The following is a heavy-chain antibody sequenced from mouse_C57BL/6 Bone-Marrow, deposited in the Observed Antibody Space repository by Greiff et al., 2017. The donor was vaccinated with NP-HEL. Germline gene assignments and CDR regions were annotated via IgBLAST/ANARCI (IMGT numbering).Heavy chain of an antibody. D-gene: IGHD1-1*01. CDR1: GYTFTSYW. V-gene: IGHV1-52*01. CDR3: FVVFYYYGSSCDWYFDV. J-gene: IGHJ1*03. Sequence: QVQLQQPGAELVRPGSSVKLSCKASGYTFTSYWMHWVKQRPIQGLEWIGNIDPSDSETHYNQKFKDKATLTVDKSSSTAYMQLSSLTSEDSAVYYCFVVFYYYGSSCDWYFDVWGTGTTVTVSS. CDR2: IDPSDSET.